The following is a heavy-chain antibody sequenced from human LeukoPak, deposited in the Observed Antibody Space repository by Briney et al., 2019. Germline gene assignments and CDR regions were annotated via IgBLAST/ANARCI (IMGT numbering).Heavy chain of an antibody. CDR2: IKQDGSEQ. V-gene: IGHV3-7*05. CDR3: ARVGKSGSYPFDY. CDR1: GFTFNSYW. J-gene: IGHJ4*02. D-gene: IGHD1-26*01. Sequence: GGSLRLSCAASGFTFNSYWMTWVRQAPGGGLEWLANIKQDGSEQYYVDSVKGRFTISRDNAKNSLYLQMNSLRAGDTAVYYCARVGKSGSYPFDYWGQGSLVTVSS.